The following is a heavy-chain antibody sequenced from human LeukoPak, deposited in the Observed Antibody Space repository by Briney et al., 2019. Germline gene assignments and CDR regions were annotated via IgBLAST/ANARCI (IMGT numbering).Heavy chain of an antibody. J-gene: IGHJ4*02. CDR1: GGSISSYY. Sequence: PSETLSLTCTVSGGSISSYYWTWIRQPPGKGLEWIGNIYYSGNTNYKSSLKSRVTISVDTSKNQFSLKLSSVTAADTAVYYCARRADYMGKYYFDYWGQGTLVTVSS. CDR2: IYYSGNT. V-gene: IGHV4-59*01. CDR3: ARRADYMGKYYFDY. D-gene: IGHD3-10*01.